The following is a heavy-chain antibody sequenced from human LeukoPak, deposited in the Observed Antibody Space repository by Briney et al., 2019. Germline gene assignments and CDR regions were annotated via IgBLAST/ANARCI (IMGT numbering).Heavy chain of an antibody. CDR3: ARVVAATRGYYYYMDV. J-gene: IGHJ6*03. Sequence: SETLSLTCTVSGGSISSSRYYWGWIRPPPGTGLEWIGSIYYSASPYYNPSLKSRVTISVDTSKNQFSLKLSSVTAADTAVYYCARVVAATRGYYYYMDVWGKGTTVTISS. CDR1: GGSISSSRYY. D-gene: IGHD2-15*01. CDR2: IYYSASP. V-gene: IGHV4-39*01.